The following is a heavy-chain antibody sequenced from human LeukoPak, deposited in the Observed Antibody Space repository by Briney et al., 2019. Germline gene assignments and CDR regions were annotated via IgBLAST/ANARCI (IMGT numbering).Heavy chain of an antibody. CDR1: GFTFSHYA. CDR3: ATGRTGTSRDNFDY. Sequence: GGSLRLSCAASGFTFSHYALHWVRQAPGQGLEWVAVISYDGTNQYYADSVKDRFTISRDNSKNTLYLQMNSLRVEDTAIYYCATGRTGTSRDNFDYWGQGTLVAVSS. D-gene: IGHD1/OR15-1a*01. CDR2: ISYDGTNQ. V-gene: IGHV3-30*04. J-gene: IGHJ4*02.